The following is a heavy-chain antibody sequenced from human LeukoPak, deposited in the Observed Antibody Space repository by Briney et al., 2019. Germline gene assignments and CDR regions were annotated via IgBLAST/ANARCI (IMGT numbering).Heavy chain of an antibody. CDR1: GYTFTNYY. Sequence: ASVTVSCKASGYTFTNYYMHWVRQAPGQGLEWMGIINPSGGSTSYAQKFQGRVTMTRDTSTSTVYMELSSLRSEDTAVYYCARSYDSSGYYTLVPDYWGQGTLVTVSS. J-gene: IGHJ4*02. CDR3: ARSYDSSGYYTLVPDY. D-gene: IGHD3-22*01. CDR2: INPSGGST. V-gene: IGHV1-46*01.